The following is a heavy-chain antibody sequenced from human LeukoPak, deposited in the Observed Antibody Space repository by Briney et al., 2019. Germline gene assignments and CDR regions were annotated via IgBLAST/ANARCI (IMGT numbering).Heavy chain of an antibody. CDR1: GFTFRHGW. CDR2: IHPDSSDK. D-gene: IGHD1-14*01. V-gene: IGHV3-7*03. CDR3: TRLPRETAGDY. J-gene: IGHJ4*02. Sequence: QSGGSLRLSCEASGFTFRHGWLSWIRQTPGKGLEWVANIHPDSSDKFYVGSMEGRFTISRDNTKNSLYLQIDNARLDDTGLYYCTRLPRETAGDYWGQGVPVIVSS.